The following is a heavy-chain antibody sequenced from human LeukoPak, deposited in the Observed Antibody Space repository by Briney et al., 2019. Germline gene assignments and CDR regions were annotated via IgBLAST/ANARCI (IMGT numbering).Heavy chain of an antibody. CDR2: IYYSGST. D-gene: IGHD4-17*01. CDR1: GGSISSYY. J-gene: IGHJ2*01. CDR3: ASRTSSTVTSYWYFDL. V-gene: IGHV4-59*08. Sequence: PSETLYLTCTVSGGSISSYYWSWIRQPPGKGLEWIGYIYYSGSTNYNPSLKSRVTISVDTSKNQFSLKLSSVTAADTAVYYCASRTSSTVTSYWYFDLWGRGTLVTVSS.